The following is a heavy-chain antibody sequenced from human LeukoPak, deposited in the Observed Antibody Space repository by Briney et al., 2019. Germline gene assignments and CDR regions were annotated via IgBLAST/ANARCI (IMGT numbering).Heavy chain of an antibody. CDR2: IYTSGST. V-gene: IGHV4-4*07. CDR1: GGSISSYY. J-gene: IGHJ4*02. D-gene: IGHD2-15*01. CDR3: ARDEYCSGGSCRPFDY. Sequence: SETQSLTCTVSGGSISSYYWSWIRQPAGKGLEWIGRIYTSGSTNYNPSLKSRVTTSVDASKNQFSLKLSSVTAADTAVYYCARDEYCSGGSCRPFDYWGQGTLVTVSS.